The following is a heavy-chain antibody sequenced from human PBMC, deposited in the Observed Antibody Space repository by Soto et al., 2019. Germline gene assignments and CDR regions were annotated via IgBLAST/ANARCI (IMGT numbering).Heavy chain of an antibody. CDR2: IFSNDEK. CDR1: GFSLSNARMG. D-gene: IGHD3-9*01. CDR3: ARMSYYDILTGQYYFDY. V-gene: IGHV2-26*01. J-gene: IGHJ4*02. Sequence: SGPTLVNPTETLTLTCTVSGFSLSNARMGVSWIRQPPGKALEWLAHIFSNDEKSYSTSLKSRLTISKDTSESQVALTMTNMDPVDTATYYCARMSYYDILTGQYYFDYWGQGTLVTVSS.